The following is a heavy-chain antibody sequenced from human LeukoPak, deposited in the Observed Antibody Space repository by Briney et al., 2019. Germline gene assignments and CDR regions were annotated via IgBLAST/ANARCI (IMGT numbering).Heavy chain of an antibody. CDR2: ISSSSSYI. J-gene: IGHJ3*02. CDR1: GFTFSSYS. V-gene: IGHV3-21*01. Sequence: GGSLRLSCAASGFTFSSYSMNWVRQAPGKGLEWVSSISSSSSYIYYEDSVKGRFTISRDNAKNSLYLQMNSLRAEDTAVYYCARGGYSGYDHVRGAFDIWGQGTMVTVSS. CDR3: ARGGYSGYDHVRGAFDI. D-gene: IGHD5-12*01.